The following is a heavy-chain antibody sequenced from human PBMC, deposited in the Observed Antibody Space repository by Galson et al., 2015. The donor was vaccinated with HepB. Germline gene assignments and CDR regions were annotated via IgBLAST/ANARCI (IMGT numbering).Heavy chain of an antibody. J-gene: IGHJ4*02. D-gene: IGHD3-3*01. V-gene: IGHV4-34*01. CDR1: GGSFSGYY. CDR2: INHSGST. CDR3: ARGGGYDFWSGYYTGLRYFDY. Sequence: SETLSLTCAVYGGSFSGYYWSWIRQPPGKGLEWIGEINHSGSTNYNPSLKSRVTISVDTSKNQFSLKLSSVTAADTAVYYCARGGGYDFWSGYYTGLRYFDYWGQGTLVTVSS.